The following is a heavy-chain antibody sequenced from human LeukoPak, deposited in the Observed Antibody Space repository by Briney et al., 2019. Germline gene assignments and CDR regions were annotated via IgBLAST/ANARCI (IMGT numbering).Heavy chain of an antibody. V-gene: IGHV1-46*01. CDR1: GYTFTSYY. J-gene: IGHJ4*02. CDR2: INPSGGST. CDR3: ARDAMSSVTTSPHYFDY. Sequence: ASVKVSCTASGYTFTSYYMHWVRQAPGQGLEWMGIINPSGGSTTYAQKFQGRVTMTRDTSTSTVYMDLSSLRSEDTAVYYCARDAMSSVTTSPHYFDYWGQGTLVTVSS. D-gene: IGHD4-17*01.